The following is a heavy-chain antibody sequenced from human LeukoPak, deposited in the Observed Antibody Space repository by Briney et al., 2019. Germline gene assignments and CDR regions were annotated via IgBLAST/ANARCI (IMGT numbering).Heavy chain of an antibody. CDR3: ARGSTVYYYYYYMDV. Sequence: KPSETLSLTCTVSGGSLSSYYWSSIRQPPGKGLEWIGYIYYSGSTNYNPSLKSRVTISVDTSKNQFSLKLSSVTAADTAVYYCARGSTVYYYYYYMDVWGKGTTVTVSS. D-gene: IGHD4-11*01. CDR2: IYYSGST. J-gene: IGHJ6*03. CDR1: GGSLSSYY. V-gene: IGHV4-59*01.